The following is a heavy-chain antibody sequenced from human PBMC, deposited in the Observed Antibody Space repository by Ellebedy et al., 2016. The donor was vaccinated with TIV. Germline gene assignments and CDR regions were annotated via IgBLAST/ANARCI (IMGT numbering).Heavy chain of an antibody. Sequence: AASVKVSCKASGYTFTSYDINWVRQATGQGLEWMGWMNPNSGNTGYAQKFQGRVTITRNTSISTAYMELSSLRSEDTVVYYCARMWREATDTTNWFDPWGQGTLVTVSS. CDR1: GYTFTSYD. CDR2: MNPNSGNT. J-gene: IGHJ5*02. V-gene: IGHV1-8*03. D-gene: IGHD1/OR15-1a*01. CDR3: ARMWREATDTTNWFDP.